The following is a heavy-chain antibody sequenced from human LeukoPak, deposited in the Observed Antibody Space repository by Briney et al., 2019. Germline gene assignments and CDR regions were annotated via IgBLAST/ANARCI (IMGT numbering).Heavy chain of an antibody. CDR2: VTTGGSTT. J-gene: IGHJ4*02. CDR3: ATKVPGTSHSSS. CDR1: GFTFSDFE. D-gene: IGHD6-19*01. Sequence: GGSLRLSCAASGFTFSDFEMNWVRQAPGKGLEWIAHVTTGGSTTFYEDSVRGRFTISRDNAESSVYLQLNSLRAEDTAVYYCATKVPGTSHSSSWGQGTLVTVSS. V-gene: IGHV3-48*03.